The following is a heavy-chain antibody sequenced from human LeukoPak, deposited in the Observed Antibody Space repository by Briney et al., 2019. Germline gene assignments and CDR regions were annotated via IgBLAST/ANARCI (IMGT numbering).Heavy chain of an antibody. CDR1: GGSFSSGSYY. V-gene: IGHV4-61*01. Sequence: SETLSLTCTVSGGSFSSGSYYWSWIRQPPGKGLEWIGYIYYSGSTNYNPSLKSRVTISVDTSKNQFSLKLSSVTAADTAVYYCASSKRITIFGVVMPYYYYGMDVWGQGTTVTVSS. CDR3: ASSKRITIFGVVMPYYYYGMDV. J-gene: IGHJ6*02. D-gene: IGHD3-3*01. CDR2: IYYSGST.